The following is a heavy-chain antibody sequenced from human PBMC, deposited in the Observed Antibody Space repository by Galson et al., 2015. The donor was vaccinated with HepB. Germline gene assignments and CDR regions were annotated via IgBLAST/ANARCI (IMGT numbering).Heavy chain of an antibody. J-gene: IGHJ4*02. CDR2: IRSKAYGGTT. Sequence: SLRLSCAASGFTFGDYAMSWVRQAPGKGLEWVGFIRSKAYGGTTEYAASVKGRFTISRDDSKSIAYLQMNSLKTEDTAVYYCTRGIGYCGGDCYFDYWGQGTLVTVSS. CDR1: GFTFGDYA. D-gene: IGHD2-21*02. CDR3: TRGIGYCGGDCYFDY. V-gene: IGHV3-49*04.